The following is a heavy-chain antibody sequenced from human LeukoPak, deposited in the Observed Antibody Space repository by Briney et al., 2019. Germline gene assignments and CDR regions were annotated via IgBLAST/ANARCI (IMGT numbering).Heavy chain of an antibody. D-gene: IGHD3-3*01. Sequence: SVKVSCKASGGTFSSYAISWVRQAPGQGLEWMGGIIPIFGTANYAQKFQGRVTITADESTSTAYMELSSLRSEDTAVYYCATSPRYYDFWSGGIWGQGTMVTVSS. CDR1: GGTFSSYA. CDR2: IIPIFGTA. CDR3: ATSPRYYDFWSGGI. V-gene: IGHV1-69*13. J-gene: IGHJ3*02.